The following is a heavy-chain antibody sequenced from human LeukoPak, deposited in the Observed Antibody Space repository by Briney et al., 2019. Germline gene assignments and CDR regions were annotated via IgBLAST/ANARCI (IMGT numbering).Heavy chain of an antibody. D-gene: IGHD1-26*01. V-gene: IGHV4-4*07. CDR3: ARYSGSYYFDL. CDR2: IYTTGST. J-gene: IGHJ4*02. CDR1: GDRSSWKE. Sequence: PSETLSVSSNNSGDRSSWKEWSWIRQPAGKGLEWIGRIYTTGSTSYNPSLKSRVTMSVDTSNNQFYLKLSSVTAADSAVYYCARYSGSYYFDLWGRGTLVTVSS.